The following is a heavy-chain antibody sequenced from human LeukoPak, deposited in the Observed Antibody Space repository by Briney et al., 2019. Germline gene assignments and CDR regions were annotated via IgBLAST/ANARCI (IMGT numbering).Heavy chain of an antibody. V-gene: IGHV3-48*02. CDR3: ARVAEKQLWLRSAFDY. Sequence: GGSLRLSCAASGFTFSSYEMNWVRQAPGKGLEWVSFISTGSSTIYYADSVKGRFTISRDIARNPLYLQMNSLRDEDTAVYYCARVAEKQLWLRSAFDYWGQGTLVTVSS. CDR1: GFTFSSYE. J-gene: IGHJ4*02. CDR2: ISTGSSTI. D-gene: IGHD5-18*01.